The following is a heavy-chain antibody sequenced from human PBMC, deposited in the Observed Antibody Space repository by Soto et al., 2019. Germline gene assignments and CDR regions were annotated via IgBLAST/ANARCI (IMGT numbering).Heavy chain of an antibody. D-gene: IGHD1-26*01. J-gene: IGHJ4*02. CDR1: GFTFSSYG. CDR3: AKVSVGATSGGDY. V-gene: IGHV3-30*18. Sequence: HPGGSLRLSCAASGFTFSSYGMHWVRQAPGKGLEWVAVISYDGSNKYYADSVKGRFTISRDNSKNTLYLQMNSLRAEDTAVYYCAKVSVGATSGGDYWGQGTLVTVSS. CDR2: ISYDGSNK.